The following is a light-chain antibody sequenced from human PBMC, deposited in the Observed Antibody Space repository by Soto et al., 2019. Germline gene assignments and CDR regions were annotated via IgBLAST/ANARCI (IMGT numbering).Light chain of an antibody. Sequence: QSALTQPASVSGSPGQSITISCTGTSIDVGGYNYVSWYQQHPGRAPKLMIYDVSIRPSGVSNRFSGSKSGNTASLTISGLQAEDEADYYCSSYTSSSTDVFGTGTKLTVL. V-gene: IGLV2-14*01. CDR2: DVS. J-gene: IGLJ1*01. CDR3: SSYTSSSTDV. CDR1: SIDVGGYNY.